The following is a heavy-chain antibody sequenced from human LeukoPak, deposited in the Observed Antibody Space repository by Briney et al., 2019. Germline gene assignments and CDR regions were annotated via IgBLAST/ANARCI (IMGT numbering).Heavy chain of an antibody. V-gene: IGHV4-4*02. Sequence: SETLSLTCAVSGGSVSSSNWWSWVRQAPGKGLEWIGEIHHSGSTNYRPSLKSRVTMSVDKSKNQFSPKLSSVTAADTAVYYCARAVSDYYGSGSYVIWGQGTLVTVSS. J-gene: IGHJ1*01. CDR3: ARAVSDYYGSGSYVI. CDR2: IHHSGST. D-gene: IGHD3-10*01. CDR1: GGSVSSSNW.